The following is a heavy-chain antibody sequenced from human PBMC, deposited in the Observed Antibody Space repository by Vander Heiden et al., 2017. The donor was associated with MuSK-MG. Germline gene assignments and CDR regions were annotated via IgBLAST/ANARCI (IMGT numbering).Heavy chain of an antibody. CDR1: GYPFTDYY. V-gene: IGHV1-46*01. Sequence: QVLLVQSGAELKKPGASVKLSCQTSGYPFTDYYIHWVRQAPGQGLEWMGVINTRGGGSSNARKCQGRFVLTRDTSTSTTNMELTSLRSEEKAMYFCARDVAPVGESSSCNLDYWGQGTFVPVS. CDR2: INTRGGGS. J-gene: IGHJ4*02. D-gene: IGHD6-6*01. CDR3: ARDVAPVGESSSCNLDY.